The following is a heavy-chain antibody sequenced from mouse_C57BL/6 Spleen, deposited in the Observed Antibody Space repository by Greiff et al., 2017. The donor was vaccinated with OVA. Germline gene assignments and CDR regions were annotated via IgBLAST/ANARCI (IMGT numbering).Heavy chain of an antibody. Sequence: QVQLQQSGPELVKPGASVTISCKASGYAFSSSWMNWVKQRPGKGLEWIGRIYPGDGDTNYNGKFKGKATLTADKSSSTAYMQLSSLTSEYSAVYFCARDSSGYVSYYAMDYWGQGTSVTVSS. J-gene: IGHJ4*01. CDR1: GYAFSSSW. CDR3: ARDSSGYVSYYAMDY. CDR2: IYPGDGDT. V-gene: IGHV1-82*01. D-gene: IGHD3-2*02.